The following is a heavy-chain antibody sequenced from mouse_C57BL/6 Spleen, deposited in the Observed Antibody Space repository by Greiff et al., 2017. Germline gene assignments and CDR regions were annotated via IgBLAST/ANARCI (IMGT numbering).Heavy chain of an antibody. Sequence: DKFIISRDNAKNTLYLQMSKVRSEDTALYYCARRTAQVDYWGQGTTLTVSS. V-gene: IGHV4-1*01. D-gene: IGHD3-2*02. J-gene: IGHJ2*01. CDR3: ARRTAQVDY.